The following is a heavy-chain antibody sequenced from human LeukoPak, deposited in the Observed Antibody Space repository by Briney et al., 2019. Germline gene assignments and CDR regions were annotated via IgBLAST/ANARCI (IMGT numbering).Heavy chain of an antibody. Sequence: QPGGSLRLSCAASGFTVSSNYMSWVRQAPGKGLEWVSVIYSGGSTYYADSVKGRFTISRDNSKNTLYIQMNSLRAEDTAVYYCARDKLVCSGGSCYSIDYWGQGTLVTVSS. J-gene: IGHJ4*02. CDR1: GFTVSSNY. V-gene: IGHV3-53*01. CDR3: ARDKLVCSGGSCYSIDY. D-gene: IGHD2-15*01. CDR2: IYSGGST.